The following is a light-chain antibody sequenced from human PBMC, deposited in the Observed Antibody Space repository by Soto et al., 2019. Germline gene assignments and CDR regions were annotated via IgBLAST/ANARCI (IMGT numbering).Light chain of an antibody. CDR3: QQYGA. CDR2: LAS. V-gene: IGKV1-5*03. CDR1: QTISRS. Sequence: DIEITQSPSTLSASVGDRVTITCRASQTISRSLAWYQQKPGKPPKLLIYLASSLESGVPSRFSGSGSGTEFTLTISSLQPDDFATYYCQQYGAFGQGTKVDIK. J-gene: IGKJ1*01.